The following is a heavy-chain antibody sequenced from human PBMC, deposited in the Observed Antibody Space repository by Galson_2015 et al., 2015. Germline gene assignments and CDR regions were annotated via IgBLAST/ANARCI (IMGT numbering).Heavy chain of an antibody. CDR1: GFTFSNAW. V-gene: IGHV3-15*01. CDR2: IKSKTDGGTA. CDR3: ATSPSRYMILVDS. J-gene: IGHJ4*02. D-gene: IGHD2-2*02. Sequence: SLRLSCAASGFTFSNAWMSWVRQAPGKGLEWVGRIKSKTDGGTADYAAPVKGRFTISRDDSKNTLYLQMISLKTEDTAVYYCATSPSRYMILVDSWGQGTLVTVSS.